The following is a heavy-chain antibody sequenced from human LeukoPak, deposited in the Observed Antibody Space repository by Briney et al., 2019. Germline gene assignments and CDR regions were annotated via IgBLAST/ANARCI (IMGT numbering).Heavy chain of an antibody. V-gene: IGHV1-2*02. Sequence: ASVKVSCKASGYSFIGYYIHWVRQAPGKGLEWMGWINTNNGDTKYAQKFQGRVTMIRDTSISTAYMELSRLTSDDTAVYYCTRGDYGDFNWGQGTLVTVSS. CDR2: INTNNGDT. CDR1: GYSFIGYY. J-gene: IGHJ4*02. D-gene: IGHD4-17*01. CDR3: TRGDYGDFN.